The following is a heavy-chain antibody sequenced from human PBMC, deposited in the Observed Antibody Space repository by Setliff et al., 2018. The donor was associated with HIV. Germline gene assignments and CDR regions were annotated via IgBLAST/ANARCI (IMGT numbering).Heavy chain of an antibody. J-gene: IGHJ4*01. V-gene: IGHV1-46*01. D-gene: IGHD6-19*01. CDR2: INTSGGSA. Sequence: ASVKVSCKASGYTFTSYPTHWVRQAPGQGLEWMGVINTSGGSAGYAEKFRGRVTMTRDTSTSTVYMDLRNLRSGDTAVYYCARNQGDSSGWYAGDYWGHGTLVTVSS. CDR1: GYTFTSYP. CDR3: ARNQGDSSGWYAGDY.